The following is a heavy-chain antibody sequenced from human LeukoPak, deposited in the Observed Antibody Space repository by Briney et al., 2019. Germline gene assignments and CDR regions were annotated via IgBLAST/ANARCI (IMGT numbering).Heavy chain of an antibody. D-gene: IGHD4-11*01. CDR3: ARGIRQYAKSYFDY. J-gene: IGHJ4*02. CDR1: GFTFGSYA. CDR2: ISRSGDST. V-gene: IGHV3-23*01. Sequence: PGGSRRLSCEASGFTFGSYAMSWVRQAPGKRLEWVSTISRSGDSTSYSDSVKGRISISRDNSKNTVSLRLNSLRAEDTAVYYCARGIRQYAKSYFDYWGQGTLVTVSS.